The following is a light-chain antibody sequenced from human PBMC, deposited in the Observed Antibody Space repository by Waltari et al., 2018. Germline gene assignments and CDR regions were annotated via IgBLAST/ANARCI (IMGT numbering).Light chain of an antibody. Sequence: DIVMTKSPLSLPVTPVEPASIPCTSHQSRMQRNGNNDLDWYLHKPGQSPQLLIYLVSNRASVVPDRFSGSGSGTDVTLKISRVEAEDVGVYYCMQSLQTLWTFGPGTKVEVK. J-gene: IGKJ1*01. CDR3: MQSLQTLWT. CDR1: QSRMQRNGNND. CDR2: LVS. V-gene: IGKV2-28*01.